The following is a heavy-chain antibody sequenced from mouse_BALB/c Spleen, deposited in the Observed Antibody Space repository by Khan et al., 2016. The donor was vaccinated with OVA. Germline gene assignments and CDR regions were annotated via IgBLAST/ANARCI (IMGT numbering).Heavy chain of an antibody. J-gene: IGHJ3*01. V-gene: IGHV2-9*02. CDR1: GFSLTNYG. CDR2: IWAGGST. D-gene: IGHD1-1*01. Sequence: QVQLKESGPGLVAPSQTLSITCTVSGFSLTNYGVHWVRQPPGKGLEWLGVIWAGGSTNHNSALMSRLSISKDDSKSQVFLTMNSLQTDDTAIYYWARAFYYGAWFAYWGQGTLVTVSA. CDR3: ARAFYYGAWFAY.